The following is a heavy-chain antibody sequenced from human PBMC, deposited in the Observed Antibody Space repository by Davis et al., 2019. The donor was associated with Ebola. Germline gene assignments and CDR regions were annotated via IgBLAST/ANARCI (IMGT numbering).Heavy chain of an antibody. V-gene: IGHV1-2*06. Sequence: AASVKVSCKASGYTFTGYYMHWVRQAPGQGLEWMGRINPNSGGTNYAQKFQGRVTITRDTSASTAYMELSSLRSEDTAVYYCARDQSGYYYYYYGMDVWGQGTTVTISS. CDR3: ARDQSGYYYYYYGMDV. J-gene: IGHJ6*02. CDR2: INPNSGGT. D-gene: IGHD6-25*01. CDR1: GYTFTGYY.